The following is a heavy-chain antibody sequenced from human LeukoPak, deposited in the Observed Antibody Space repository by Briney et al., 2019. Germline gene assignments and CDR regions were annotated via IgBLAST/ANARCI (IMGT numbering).Heavy chain of an antibody. CDR2: ISNSGST. D-gene: IGHD2-15*01. Sequence: SETLSLTCTVSGGSISSHYWTWIRQSPVKGLEWIGDISNSGSTSYNPSLKSRVTISIDTSKNQFSLKLSSVTAADTAVYYCGRDALVGYFSYYYMDVWGKGTTVTVTS. CDR1: GGSISSHY. V-gene: IGHV4-59*11. CDR3: GRDALVGYFSYYYMDV. J-gene: IGHJ6*03.